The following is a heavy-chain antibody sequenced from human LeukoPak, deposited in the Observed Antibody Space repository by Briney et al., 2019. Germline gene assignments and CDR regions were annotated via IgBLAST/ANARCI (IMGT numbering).Heavy chain of an antibody. V-gene: IGHV3-48*01. CDR1: GLTFSSYR. Sequence: GGSLRLSCAASGLTFSSYRVNWVRQAPGKGLEWVSYISSSSSTIYYADSVKGRLTISRDNAKNSLYLQMNSLRAEDTAVYYCAREIPNYYDSSGYRAYIDYWGQGTLVTVSS. CDR2: ISSSSSTI. J-gene: IGHJ4*02. CDR3: AREIPNYYDSSGYRAYIDY. D-gene: IGHD3-22*01.